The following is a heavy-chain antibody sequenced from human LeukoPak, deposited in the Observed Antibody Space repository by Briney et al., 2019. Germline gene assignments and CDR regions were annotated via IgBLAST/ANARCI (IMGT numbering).Heavy chain of an antibody. Sequence: GASVKVSCKASGYTFSNYGMSWVRQAPGQGLEWMGGIIPIFGTANYAQKFQGRVTITADESTSTAYMELSSLRSEDTAVYYCAIGDYVGPVDYWGQGTLVTVSS. J-gene: IGHJ4*02. CDR2: IIPIFGTA. CDR1: GYTFSNYG. V-gene: IGHV1-69*13. CDR3: AIGDYVGPVDY. D-gene: IGHD4-17*01.